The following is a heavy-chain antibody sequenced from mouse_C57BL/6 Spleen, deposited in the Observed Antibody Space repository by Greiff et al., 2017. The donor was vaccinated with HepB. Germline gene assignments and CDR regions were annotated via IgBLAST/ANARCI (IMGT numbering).Heavy chain of an antibody. CDR3: TSDLGY. Sequence: QVQLKESGAELVRPGASVTLSCKASGYTFTDYEMHWVKQTPVHGLEWIGAIDPETGGTAYNQKFKGKAILTADKSSSTAYMELRSLTSEDSAVYYCTSDLGYWGQGTTLTVSS. CDR2: IDPETGGT. CDR1: GYTFTDYE. J-gene: IGHJ2*01. V-gene: IGHV1-15*01.